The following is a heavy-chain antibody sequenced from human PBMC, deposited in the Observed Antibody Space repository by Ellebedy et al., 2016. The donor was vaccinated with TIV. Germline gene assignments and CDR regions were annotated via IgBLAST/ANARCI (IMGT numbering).Heavy chain of an antibody. CDR2: MNPNSGNT. J-gene: IGHJ6*02. CDR3: ARGEDRSSSWYRYYYYGMDV. Sequence: ASVKVSCXASGYTFTSYDINWVRQATGQGLEWMGWMNPNSGNTGYAQKFQGRVTMTRNTSISTAYMELSSLRSEDTAVYYCARGEDRSSSWYRYYYYGMDVWGQGTTVTVSS. CDR1: GYTFTSYD. D-gene: IGHD6-13*01. V-gene: IGHV1-8*01.